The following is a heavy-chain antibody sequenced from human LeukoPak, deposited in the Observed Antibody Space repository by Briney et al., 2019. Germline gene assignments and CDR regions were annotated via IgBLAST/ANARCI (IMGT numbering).Heavy chain of an antibody. J-gene: IGHJ3*02. CDR1: GFTFSSYG. Sequence: GGSLRLSCAASGFTFSSYGMHWVRQAPGKGLEWVAFIRYDGSNKYYADSVKGRFTISRDNSKNTLYLQMNSLRAEDTAVYYCARAGSSSGGAFDIWGQGTMVTVSS. CDR2: IRYDGSNK. CDR3: ARAGSSSGGAFDI. V-gene: IGHV3-30*02. D-gene: IGHD6-13*01.